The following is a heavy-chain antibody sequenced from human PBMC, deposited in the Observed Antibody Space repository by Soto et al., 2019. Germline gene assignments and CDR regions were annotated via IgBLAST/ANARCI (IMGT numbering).Heavy chain of an antibody. J-gene: IGHJ5*02. V-gene: IGHV1-46*01. Sequence: QVQLVQSGAEVKKPGASVKVSCKASGYTFTSYYMHWVRQAPGQGLEWMGIINPSGGSTSYAQKFQGRVTMTRDTSTSTVYMELSSLRSEDTAVYYCARGGIVVVPAAKNWFDPWGQGTLVTVSS. CDR2: INPSGGST. CDR1: GYTFTSYY. D-gene: IGHD2-2*01. CDR3: ARGGIVVVPAAKNWFDP.